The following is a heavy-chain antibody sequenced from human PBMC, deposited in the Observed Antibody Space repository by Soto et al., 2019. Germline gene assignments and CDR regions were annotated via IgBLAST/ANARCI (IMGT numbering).Heavy chain of an antibody. CDR3: AKSTGTGHDAFHI. CDR2: ISFDGSYK. V-gene: IGHV3-30*18. Sequence: HPGGSLRLSCAASGFTFSTYGMHWVRQAPGKGLEWVAVISFDGSYKYYPDPVKGRFTISRDNSKNSLYLQMNSLRADDTAVYYCAKSTGTGHDAFHIWGQGTMVTVSS. J-gene: IGHJ3*02. CDR1: GFTFSTYG.